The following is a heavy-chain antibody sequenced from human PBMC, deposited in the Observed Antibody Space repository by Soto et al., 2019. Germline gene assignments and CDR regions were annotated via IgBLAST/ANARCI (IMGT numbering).Heavy chain of an antibody. CDR3: ARHGYSYGGGYFEY. V-gene: IGHV3-66*04. Sequence: EVQLVESGGGLVQPGGSLRLSCAASGFTVSSNYMSWVRQAPGKGLEWVPVIYSGGSAYYADSVKCRFTISRENSKNKLYLQMNSLRAEDTAVYYCARHGYSYGGGYFEYWGQGTLVTVSS. CDR1: GFTVSSNY. D-gene: IGHD5-18*01. J-gene: IGHJ4*02. CDR2: IYSGGSA.